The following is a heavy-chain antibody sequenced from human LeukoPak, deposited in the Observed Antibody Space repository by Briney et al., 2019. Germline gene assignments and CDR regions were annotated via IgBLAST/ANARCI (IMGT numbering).Heavy chain of an antibody. J-gene: IGHJ4*02. CDR1: GFTFSNAW. Sequence: GGSLRLSCAASGFTFSNAWMSWVRQAPGKGLEWVGRIKSKTDGGTTDYAAPVKGRFTISRDDSKNTLYLQMNSLKTEDTAVYYCTTGFVPDDYVWGSYRYYFDYWGQGTLVTVSS. CDR3: TTGFVPDDYVWGSYRYYFDY. V-gene: IGHV3-15*01. CDR2: IKSKTDGGTT. D-gene: IGHD3-16*02.